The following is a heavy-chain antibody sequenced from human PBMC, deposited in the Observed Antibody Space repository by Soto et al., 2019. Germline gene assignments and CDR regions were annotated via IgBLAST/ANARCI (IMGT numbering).Heavy chain of an antibody. V-gene: IGHV3-7*01. CDR1: GFTLSSYW. CDR3: ARGQLLKFDYVWCSYRYTGPIVFDY. D-gene: IGHD3-16*02. Sequence: GGSLRLSCAASGFTLSSYWMSWVRQAPGKGLEWVANIKQDGSEKYYVDSVEGRFTISRDNAKNSLYLQMNSLRADDTAVYYCARGQLLKFDYVWCSYRYTGPIVFDYWGPGTLVTVSS. J-gene: IGHJ4*02. CDR2: IKQDGSEK.